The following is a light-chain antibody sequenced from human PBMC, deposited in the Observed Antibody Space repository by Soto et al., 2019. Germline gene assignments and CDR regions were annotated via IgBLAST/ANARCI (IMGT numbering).Light chain of an antibody. CDR2: GAS. CDR3: QQYGGSPLIT. V-gene: IGKV3-20*01. CDR1: QSVSSSY. Sequence: EIVLTQSPGTLSLSPGERATLSCRASQSVSSSYLAWYQQKPGQAPSLLIYGASSRATGIPDRFSGSGPGTDFSLTISRLEPEDSAMYYCQQYGGSPLITFGQGTRLEIK. J-gene: IGKJ5*01.